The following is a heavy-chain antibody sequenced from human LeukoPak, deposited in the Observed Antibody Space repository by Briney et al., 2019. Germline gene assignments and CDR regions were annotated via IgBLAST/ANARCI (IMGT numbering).Heavy chain of an antibody. V-gene: IGHV3-23*01. D-gene: IGHD3-16*01. J-gene: IGHJ6*02. Sequence: PGGSLRLSCVASGFPFSSYAMSWVRQAPGKGLEWVSPISGSGDSTYYTDSVKGRFTVSRDNSKNTLYLQMNSLTVEDTAVYYCAKDRVGGGMDVWGQGTTVTVSS. CDR2: ISGSGDST. CDR3: AKDRVGGGMDV. CDR1: GFPFSSYA.